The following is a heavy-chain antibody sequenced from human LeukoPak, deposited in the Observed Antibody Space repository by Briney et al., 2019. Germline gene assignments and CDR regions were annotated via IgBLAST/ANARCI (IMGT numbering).Heavy chain of an antibody. V-gene: IGHV1-18*01. CDR2: ISAYNGNT. CDR1: GYTFTSYG. J-gene: IGHJ5*02. D-gene: IGHD6-19*01. CDR3: ARDKCLGGGWYTNWFDP. Sequence: GASVKVSCKASGYTFTSYGISWVRQAPGQGLEWMGWISAYNGNTNYAQKLQGRVTMTTDTSTSTAYMELRSLRSDDTAVYYCARDKCLGGGWYTNWFDPWGQGTLVTVSS.